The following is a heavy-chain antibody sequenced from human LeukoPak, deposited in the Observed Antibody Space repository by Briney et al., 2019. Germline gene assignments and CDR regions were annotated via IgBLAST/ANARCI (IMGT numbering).Heavy chain of an antibody. J-gene: IGHJ4*02. CDR3: ARGGIGYFDY. V-gene: IGHV3-48*01. Sequence: GGSLRLTCAASGFTFSNYWMSWVRQAPGKGLEWVSYISSSSSTIYYADSVKGRFTISRDNAKNSLYLQMNSLRAEDTAVYYCARGGIGYFDYWGQGTLVTVSS. D-gene: IGHD2-15*01. CDR1: GFTFSNYW. CDR2: ISSSSSTI.